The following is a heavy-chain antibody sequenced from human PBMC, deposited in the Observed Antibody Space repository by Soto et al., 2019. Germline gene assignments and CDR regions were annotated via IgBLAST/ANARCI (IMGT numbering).Heavy chain of an antibody. CDR3: AREGGIVGATAADY. CDR1: GGSISSGGYY. Sequence: QVQLQESGPGLVKPSQTLSLTCTVSGGSISSGGYYWSWFRQHPGKGPEWIGYIYYSGSTYYNPSLKSRVTISVDTSKNQFSLKLSSVTAADTAVYYCAREGGIVGATAADYWGQGTLVTVSS. D-gene: IGHD1-26*01. J-gene: IGHJ4*02. CDR2: IYYSGST. V-gene: IGHV4-31*03.